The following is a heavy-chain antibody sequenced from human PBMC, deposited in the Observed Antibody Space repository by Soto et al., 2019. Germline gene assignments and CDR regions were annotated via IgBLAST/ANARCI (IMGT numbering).Heavy chain of an antibody. J-gene: IGHJ4*02. Sequence: PSETLSVIWTVSGGSISSGDYYWSWIRQTPGKGLEWIGYIYYSGSTYYNPSLKSRVTISVDTSKNQFSLKLSSVTAADTAVYYCARVSGDYSFVLGDYWGQGTLVTVSS. CDR1: GGSISSGDYY. CDR3: ARVSGDYSFVLGDY. D-gene: IGHD4-17*01. V-gene: IGHV4-30-4*08. CDR2: IYYSGST.